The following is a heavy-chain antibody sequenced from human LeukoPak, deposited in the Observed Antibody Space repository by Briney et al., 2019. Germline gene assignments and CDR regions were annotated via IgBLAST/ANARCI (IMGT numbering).Heavy chain of an antibody. D-gene: IGHD2-21*02. CDR1: GYTFTSYY. V-gene: IGHV1-46*01. Sequence: ASVKVSCKASGYTFTSYYMHWVRQAPGQGLEWMGIVNPSGGSTSYAQKFQGRVTMTRDMSTSTVYMELSSLRSEDTAVYYCARGRVTAIFDYWGQGTLVTVSS. CDR3: ARGRVTAIFDY. CDR2: VNPSGGST. J-gene: IGHJ4*02.